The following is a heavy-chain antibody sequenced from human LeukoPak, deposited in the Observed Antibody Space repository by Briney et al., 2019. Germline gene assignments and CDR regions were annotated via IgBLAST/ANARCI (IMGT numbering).Heavy chain of an antibody. CDR2: ISGDGGST. CDR3: AKDMWRFGELDYDY. D-gene: IGHD3-10*01. V-gene: IGHV3-43*02. Sequence: GGSLRLSCAASGYTFDDYAMHWVRQAPGKGLEWVSLISGDGGSTYYADSVKGRFTISRDNSKNSLYLQMNSLRTEDTALYYCAKDMWRFGELDYDYWGQGTLVTVSS. CDR1: GYTFDDYA. J-gene: IGHJ4*02.